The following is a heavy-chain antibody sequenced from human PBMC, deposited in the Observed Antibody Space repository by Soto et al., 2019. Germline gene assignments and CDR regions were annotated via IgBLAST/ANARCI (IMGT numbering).Heavy chain of an antibody. Sequence: QVQLLESGPGLVKPSETLSLTCTVSGGSFSGPYWGWIRQPPGKGLEWIGYIHYSGITNYDPSLRSRVTMSIDMSKNQFSLSLTSVTTADTAIYYCARMEGTRIYFLDYWGPGSLVTVSS. CDR3: ARMEGTRIYFLDY. V-gene: IGHV4-59*11. CDR1: GGSFSGPY. J-gene: IGHJ4*02. D-gene: IGHD2-15*01. CDR2: IHYSGIT.